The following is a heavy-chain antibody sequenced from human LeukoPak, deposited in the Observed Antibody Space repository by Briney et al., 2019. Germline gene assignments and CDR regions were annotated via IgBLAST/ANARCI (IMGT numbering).Heavy chain of an antibody. CDR3: ASEIYDSSGLYL. CDR1: GGSISSSSYY. CDR2: IYYSGST. J-gene: IGHJ4*02. V-gene: IGHV4-61*05. D-gene: IGHD3-22*01. Sequence: SETLSLTCTVSGGSISSSSYYWGWIRQPPGKGLEWIGYIYYSGSTNYNPSLKSRVTISVDTSKNQFSLKLGSVTAADTAVYYCASEIYDSSGLYLWGQGTLVTVSS.